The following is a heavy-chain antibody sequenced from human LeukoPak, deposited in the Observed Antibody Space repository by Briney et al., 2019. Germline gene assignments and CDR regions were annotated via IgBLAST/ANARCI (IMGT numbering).Heavy chain of an antibody. Sequence: GASVKVSCKASGYTFTGYYMHWVRQAPGQGLEWMGWINPNSGGTNYAQKFQGRVTMTRDTSISTAYMELSRLRSDDTAVYYCARVRYYGSGTPFDYWGQGTLITVSS. J-gene: IGHJ4*02. D-gene: IGHD3-10*01. CDR2: INPNSGGT. CDR3: ARVRYYGSGTPFDY. V-gene: IGHV1-2*02. CDR1: GYTFTGYY.